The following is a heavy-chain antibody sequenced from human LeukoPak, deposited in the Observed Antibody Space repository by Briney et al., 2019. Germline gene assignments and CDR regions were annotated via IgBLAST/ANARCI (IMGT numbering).Heavy chain of an antibody. CDR1: GGSISSGGYS. V-gene: IGHV4-30-2*01. CDR3: ARETLGYCSGGSCYSADWRAFDI. J-gene: IGHJ3*02. Sequence: PSETLSLTCAVSGGSISSGGYSWSWIRQPPGKGLKWIGYIYHSGSTYYNPSLKSRVTISVDRSKNQFSLKLSSVTAADTAVYYCARETLGYCSGGSCYSADWRAFDIWGQGTMVTVSS. CDR2: IYHSGST. D-gene: IGHD2-15*01.